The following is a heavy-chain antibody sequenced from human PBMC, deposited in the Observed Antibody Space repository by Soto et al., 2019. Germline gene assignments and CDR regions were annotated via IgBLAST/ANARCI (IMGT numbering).Heavy chain of an antibody. CDR3: ARDPRGRCSSTSCYKHYYYGMDV. D-gene: IGHD2-2*02. Sequence: QPGGSLRLSCAASGFTFSSYGMHWVRQAPGKGLEWVAVIWYDGSNKYYADSVKGRFTISRDNSKNTLYLQMNSLRAEDTAVYYCARDPRGRCSSTSCYKHYYYGMDVWGQGTTVTVSS. CDR2: IWYDGSNK. CDR1: GFTFSSYG. V-gene: IGHV3-33*01. J-gene: IGHJ6*02.